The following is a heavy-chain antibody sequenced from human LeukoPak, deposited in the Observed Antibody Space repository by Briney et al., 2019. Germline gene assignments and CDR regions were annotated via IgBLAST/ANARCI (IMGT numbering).Heavy chain of an antibody. D-gene: IGHD1-26*01. CDR1: GGTFSSYA. V-gene: IGHV1-69*04. CDR3: ARDLAAGVGATHAFDI. CDR2: IIPILGIA. Sequence: SVKVSCKASGGTFSSYAISWVRQAPGQGLEWMGRIIPILGIANYAQKFQGRVTITADKSTSTAYMELSSLRSEDTAVYYCARDLAAGVGATHAFDIWGQGTMVTVSS. J-gene: IGHJ3*02.